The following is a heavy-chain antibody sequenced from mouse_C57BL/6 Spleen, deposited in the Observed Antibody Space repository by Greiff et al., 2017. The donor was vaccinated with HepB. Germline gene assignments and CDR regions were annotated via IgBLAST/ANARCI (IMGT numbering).Heavy chain of an antibody. CDR2: IYPGSGST. Sequence: QVQLQQPGAELVKPGASVKMSCKASGYTFTSYWITWVKQRPGQGLEWIGDIYPGSGSTNYNEKFKSKATLTVDTSSSTAYLQLSSLTSEDSAVYYCARPGTDYAMDYWGQGTSVTVSS. D-gene: IGHD4-1*01. CDR3: ARPGTDYAMDY. CDR1: GYTFTSYW. J-gene: IGHJ4*01. V-gene: IGHV1-55*01.